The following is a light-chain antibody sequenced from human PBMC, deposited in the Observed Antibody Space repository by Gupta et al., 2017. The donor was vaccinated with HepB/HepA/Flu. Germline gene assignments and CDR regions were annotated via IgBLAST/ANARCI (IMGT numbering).Light chain of an antibody. Sequence: QSALTQPASVSGSPGQSITISGTGSSSDVGGFNSVSWYQQYPGRAPKLLIYDVSNRPSGVSFRFSGSKSGNTASLTISGLQAEDDADYYCSSFRTGSTLVVFGGGTKVTVL. V-gene: IGLV2-14*03. CDR1: SSDVGGFNS. CDR2: DVS. J-gene: IGLJ2*01. CDR3: SSFRTGSTLVV.